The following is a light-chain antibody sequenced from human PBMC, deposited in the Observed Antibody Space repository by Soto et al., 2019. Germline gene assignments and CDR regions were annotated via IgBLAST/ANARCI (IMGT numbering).Light chain of an antibody. CDR3: SSYTTRTNVV. Sequence: QSALTQPRSVSGSPGQSVTISCTGTSSDVGGYNYVSWYQQHPGKAPKLMIYEVSSRPSGVSNRFSGSKSGNTASLTISGLQHEDEADYQCSSYTTRTNVVFGTGIKVTAL. J-gene: IGLJ1*01. V-gene: IGLV2-14*03. CDR2: EVS. CDR1: SSDVGGYNY.